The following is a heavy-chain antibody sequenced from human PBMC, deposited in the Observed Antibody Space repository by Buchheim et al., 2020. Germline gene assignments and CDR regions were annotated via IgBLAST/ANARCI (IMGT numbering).Heavy chain of an antibody. J-gene: IGHJ6*02. CDR1: GFMFKYYG. Sequence: DVLLVESGGGLVKPGGSLRLSCVASGFMFKYYGINWARQVPGKGLEGVATFGTTNDFRDYGDSVKGRFTISRDDARNSVFLQMNSLRVEDSAVYYCARILSGRPQTMDVWGQGTT. CDR2: FGTTNDFR. CDR3: ARILSGRPQTMDV. V-gene: IGHV3-21*01.